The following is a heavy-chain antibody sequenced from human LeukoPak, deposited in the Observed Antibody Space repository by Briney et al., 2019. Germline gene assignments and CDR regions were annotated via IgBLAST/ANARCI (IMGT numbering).Heavy chain of an antibody. D-gene: IGHD3-10*01. CDR3: ARHQGEDDHRGGFLSWFDP. CDR1: GGTFSRYA. J-gene: IGHJ5*02. V-gene: IGHV1-69*04. Sequence: ASVKVSCKASGGTFSRYAISWVRQAPGQGLEWMGRIIPILGIANYAQKFQGRVTITADKSTSTAYMELSSLRSEDRAVYYCARHQGEDDHRGGFLSWFDPWGQGTLVTVSS. CDR2: IIPILGIA.